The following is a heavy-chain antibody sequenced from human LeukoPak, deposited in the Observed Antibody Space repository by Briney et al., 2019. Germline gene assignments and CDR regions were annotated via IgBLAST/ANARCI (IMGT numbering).Heavy chain of an antibody. J-gene: IGHJ4*02. CDR3: ARATRYYYDSSGYFDY. D-gene: IGHD3-22*01. V-gene: IGHV1-18*01. CDR1: GYTFTSYG. Sequence: ASVKVSRKASGYTFTSYGISWVRQAPGQGLEWMGWISAYNGNTNYAQKLQGRVTMTTDTSTSTAYMELRSLRSDDTAVYYCARATRYYYDSSGYFDYWGQGTLVTVSS. CDR2: ISAYNGNT.